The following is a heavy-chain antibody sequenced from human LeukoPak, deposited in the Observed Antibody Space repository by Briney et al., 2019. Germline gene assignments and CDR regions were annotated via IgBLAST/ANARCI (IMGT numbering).Heavy chain of an antibody. CDR2: ISYDGSNK. CDR3: ARMSTYYYDSSGYFLPFDY. D-gene: IGHD3-22*01. V-gene: IGHV3-30-3*01. CDR1: GFTFSSYW. Sequence: PGGSLRLSCAASGFTFSSYWMSWVHQAPGKGLEWVAVISYDGSNKYYADSVKGRFTISRDNSKNTLYLQMNSLRAEDTAVYYCARMSTYYYDSSGYFLPFDYWGQGTLVTVSS. J-gene: IGHJ4*02.